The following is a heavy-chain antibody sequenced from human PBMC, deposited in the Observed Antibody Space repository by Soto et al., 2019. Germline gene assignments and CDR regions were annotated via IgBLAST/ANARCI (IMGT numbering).Heavy chain of an antibody. J-gene: IGHJ3*02. CDR1: GFPFSSYS. CDR2: ISSSSSYI. Sequence: GGSLRLSCAASGFPFSSYSMNWVRQAPGKGLEWVSSISSSSSYIYYADSVKGRFTISRDNAKNSLYLQMNSLRAEDTAVYYCARPSVLLWFGELYVDAFDIWGQGTMVTVSS. CDR3: ARPSVLLWFGELYVDAFDI. D-gene: IGHD3-10*01. V-gene: IGHV3-21*01.